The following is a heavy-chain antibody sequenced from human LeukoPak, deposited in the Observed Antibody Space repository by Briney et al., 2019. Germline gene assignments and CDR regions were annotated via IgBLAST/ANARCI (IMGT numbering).Heavy chain of an antibody. J-gene: IGHJ4*02. Sequence: SQTLSLTCTLSGGSITSGGYFWGWIRQQRGRGLEWIGYIYYSAYTSYNPSLKSRVTISVDTSKHHFSLKLSSVTAADPPVYYCARSWDTAMVPFDYWGQGTLVTVPS. CDR2: IYYSAYT. D-gene: IGHD5-18*01. CDR3: ARSWDTAMVPFDY. CDR1: GGSITSGGYF. V-gene: IGHV4-31*03.